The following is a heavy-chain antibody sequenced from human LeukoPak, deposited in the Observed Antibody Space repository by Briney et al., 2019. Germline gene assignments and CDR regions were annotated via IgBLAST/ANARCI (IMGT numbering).Heavy chain of an antibody. CDR2: TYYRSKWYN. V-gene: IGHV6-1*01. CDR1: GDSVSSNSAA. J-gene: IGHJ4*02. D-gene: IGHD3-22*01. Sequence: SQTLSLTCAISGDSVSSNSAAWNWIRQSPSRGLEWLGRTYYRSKWYNDYAVSVKSRITINPDTSKNQFSLQLNSVTPEDTAVFFCERGFHNYYDSCGYYPLFPLAFDYWGQGTLVTVSS. CDR3: ERGFHNYYDSCGYYPLFPLAFDY.